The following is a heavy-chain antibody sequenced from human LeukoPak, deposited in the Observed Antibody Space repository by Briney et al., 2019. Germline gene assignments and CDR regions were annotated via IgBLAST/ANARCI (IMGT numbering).Heavy chain of an antibody. CDR3: ARSSGVGATPTIFDY. J-gene: IGHJ4*02. CDR2: ISYDGSNK. CDR1: GFTFSSYG. Sequence: AGRSLRLSCAASGFTFSSYGMHWVRQAPGKGLEWVAVISYDGSNKYYADSVKGRFTISRDNSKNTLCLQMNSLRAEDTAVYYCARSSGVGATPTIFDYWGQGTLVTVSS. V-gene: IGHV3-30*03. D-gene: IGHD1-26*01.